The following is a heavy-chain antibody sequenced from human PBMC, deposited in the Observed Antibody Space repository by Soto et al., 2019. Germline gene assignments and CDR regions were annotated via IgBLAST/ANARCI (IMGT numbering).Heavy chain of an antibody. CDR2: ISSSGSTI. J-gene: IGHJ4*02. V-gene: IGHV3-48*03. Sequence: EVQLVESGGGLVQPGGSLRLSCAASGFTFSSYEMNWVRQAPGKGLEWVSYISSSGSTIYYADSVKGRFTISRDNAKNSLYPQMNSLRAEDTAVYDCARDGSTIFGVVMSYSFDYWGQGTLVTVSS. CDR1: GFTFSSYE. CDR3: ARDGSTIFGVVMSYSFDY. D-gene: IGHD3-3*01.